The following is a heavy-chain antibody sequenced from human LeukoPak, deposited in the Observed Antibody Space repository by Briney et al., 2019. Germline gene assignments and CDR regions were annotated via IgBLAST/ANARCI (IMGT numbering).Heavy chain of an antibody. J-gene: IGHJ4*02. CDR3: ARWRGGMGLLNPPYFDY. Sequence: GGSLRLSCAASGFTFSDYYTSWIRQAPGKGLEWLSCISSSGRTIYYADSVKGRFTISRDNAKNSLYLQMSSLRVEDTAVYYCARWRGGMGLLNPPYFDYWGLGTLVTVSS. CDR1: GFTFSDYY. CDR2: ISSSGRTI. D-gene: IGHD3-3*01. V-gene: IGHV3-11*04.